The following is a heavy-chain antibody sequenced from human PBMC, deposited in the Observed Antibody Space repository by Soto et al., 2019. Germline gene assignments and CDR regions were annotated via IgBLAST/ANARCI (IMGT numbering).Heavy chain of an antibody. CDR3: AKDICAYSSGSCYFDY. D-gene: IGHD6-19*01. Sequence: GGSLRLSCAASGFTFSSYVMSWVRQAPGKGLEWVSTVSDSATSAYYTDSVKGRFTISRDNSKNTLYLQMNSLRAEDTAIYYCAKDICAYSSGSCYFDYWGQGTLVTVSS. J-gene: IGHJ4*02. CDR1: GFTFSSYV. CDR2: VSDSATSA. V-gene: IGHV3-23*01.